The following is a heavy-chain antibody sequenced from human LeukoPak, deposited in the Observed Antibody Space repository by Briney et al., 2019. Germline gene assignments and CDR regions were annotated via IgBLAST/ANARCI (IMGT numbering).Heavy chain of an antibody. CDR3: ARDRDLRFGELLWWFDP. V-gene: IGHV1-69*05. Sequence: SLKVSCKSSGYTFTGHYMHWMRQAPGQGLEWMGRIIPIFGTANYAQKFQGRVTITTDESTSTAYMELSSLRSEDTAVYYCARDRDLRFGELLWWFDPWGQGTLVTVSS. J-gene: IGHJ5*02. CDR1: GYTFTGHY. D-gene: IGHD3-10*01. CDR2: IIPIFGTA.